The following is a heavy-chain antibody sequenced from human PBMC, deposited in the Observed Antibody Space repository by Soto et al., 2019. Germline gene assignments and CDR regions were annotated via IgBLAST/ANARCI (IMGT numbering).Heavy chain of an antibody. CDR1: GGSISSSNW. V-gene: IGHV4-4*02. CDR3: ARGNSSGWYPYYYYYYGMDV. J-gene: IGHJ6*02. D-gene: IGHD6-19*01. CDR2: IYHSGST. Sequence: QVQLQESGPGLVKPSGTLSLTCAVSGGSISSSNWWSWVRQPPGKGLEWMGEIYHSGSTNYNPSLQSRVTISVDKSKNQFSLKLSSVTAADTAVYYCARGNSSGWYPYYYYYYGMDVWGQGTTVTVSS.